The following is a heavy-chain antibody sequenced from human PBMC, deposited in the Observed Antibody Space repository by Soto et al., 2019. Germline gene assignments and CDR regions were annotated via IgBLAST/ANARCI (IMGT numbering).Heavy chain of an antibody. D-gene: IGHD4-17*01. CDR2: IRAYNGNT. CDR1: GYTFSSYG. J-gene: IGHJ4*02. CDR3: ARGTTVETGSY. Sequence: QVQLVQSGAEVKKPGASVKVSCKASGYTFSSYGINWVRQAPGQGLAWMGWIRAYNGNTNSAQKLQGRVRVTPDTATSTAYMELRSLRSDDTAVYYCARGTTVETGSYWGQGTLVTVSS. V-gene: IGHV1-18*01.